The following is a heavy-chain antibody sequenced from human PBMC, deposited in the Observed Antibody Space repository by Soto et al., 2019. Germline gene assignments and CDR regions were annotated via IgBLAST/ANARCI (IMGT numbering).Heavy chain of an antibody. CDR3: ARIPGPYYYDSSGYKPDY. J-gene: IGHJ4*02. D-gene: IGHD3-22*01. Sequence: PGGSLRLSCAASGFTFSSYSMNCVRQAPGKGLEWVSSISSSSSYIYYADSVKGRFTISRDNAKNSLYLQMNSLRAEDTAVYYCARIPGPYYYDSSGYKPDYWGQGTLVTVSS. CDR1: GFTFSSYS. V-gene: IGHV3-21*01. CDR2: ISSSSSYI.